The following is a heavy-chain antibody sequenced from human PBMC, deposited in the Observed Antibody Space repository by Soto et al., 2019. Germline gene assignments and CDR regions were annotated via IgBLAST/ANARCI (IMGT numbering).Heavy chain of an antibody. CDR3: AKRATGTYFDY. V-gene: IGHV3-9*01. D-gene: IGHD1-1*01. CDR1: GFNFDDYA. J-gene: IGHJ4*02. Sequence: PGGSLRLSCAASGFNFDDYAMHWARQIPGKGLEWVSGISWESGSIGYADSVKGRFSISRDNAKNSLYLQMNSLRAEDTAVYYCAKRATGTYFDYWGQGTLVTVSS. CDR2: ISWESGSI.